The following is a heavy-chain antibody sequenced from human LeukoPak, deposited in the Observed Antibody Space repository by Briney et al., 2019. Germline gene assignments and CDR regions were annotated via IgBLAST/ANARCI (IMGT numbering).Heavy chain of an antibody. V-gene: IGHV3-7*01. J-gene: IGHJ4*02. CDR2: IKEDGSIK. D-gene: IGHD6-13*01. CDR3: ARIGYSSSSIDY. Sequence: GVSLRLSCAASGFTFSWYWMSWVRQAPGKGLEWVASIKEDGSIKYYVDSVKGRLTISRDNAKSSVYLQVNSLRAEDTALYYCARIGYSSSSIDYWGQGTLVTVSS. CDR1: GFTFSWYW.